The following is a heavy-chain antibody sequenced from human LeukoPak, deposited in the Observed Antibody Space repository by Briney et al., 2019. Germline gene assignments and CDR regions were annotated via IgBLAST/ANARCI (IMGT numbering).Heavy chain of an antibody. J-gene: IGHJ4*02. V-gene: IGHV3-30*02. Sequence: GGSLRLSCAASGFTFSSYGMHWVRQAPGKGLEWVAFIRYDGSNKYYADSVKGRFTISRDNSKNTLYLQMNSLKTEDTAVYYCTTDVLRFLVIEDYWGQGTLVTVSS. CDR1: GFTFSSYG. CDR2: IRYDGSNK. D-gene: IGHD3-3*01. CDR3: TTDVLRFLVIEDY.